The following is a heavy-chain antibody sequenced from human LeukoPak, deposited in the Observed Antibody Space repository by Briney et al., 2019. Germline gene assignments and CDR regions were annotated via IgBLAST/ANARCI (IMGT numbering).Heavy chain of an antibody. D-gene: IGHD2-2*01. CDR1: GFTFSSYA. CDR2: ISYDGSNK. J-gene: IGHJ4*02. CDR3: ARASNFPPIVVVPAPTNGGFAY. V-gene: IGHV3-30*01. Sequence: PGGTLRLSCAASGFTFSSYAMHWVRQAPPKRLEWVAVISYDGSNKYYADSVKGRFTISRDNSKNALYLQLTTLSAEDTAVYYCARASNFPPIVVVPAPTNGGFAYWGQASLVTVSS.